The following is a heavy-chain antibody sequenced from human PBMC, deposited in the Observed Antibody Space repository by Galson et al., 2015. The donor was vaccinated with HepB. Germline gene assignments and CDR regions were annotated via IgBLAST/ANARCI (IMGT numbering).Heavy chain of an antibody. CDR2: INHSGST. V-gene: IGHV4-34*01. D-gene: IGHD3-16*02. J-gene: IGHJ3*02. Sequence: ETLSLTCAVYGGSFSDYQLNWMRQAPGKGLEWIGEINHSGSTNYNPSLNSRVTMSIDTSKNQFSLNLSSVTAADTAVYYCATVMIYFGGVIAPHHVFDIWGQGTVVTVAS. CDR1: GGSFSDYQ. CDR3: ATVMIYFGGVIAPHHVFDI.